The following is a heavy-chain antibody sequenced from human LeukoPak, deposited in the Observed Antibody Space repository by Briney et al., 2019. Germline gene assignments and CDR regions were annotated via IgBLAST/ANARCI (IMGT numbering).Heavy chain of an antibody. J-gene: IGHJ6*02. Sequence: PGRSLRLSCAASEFTFTKYGMHWVRQAPGKGLEWVAVISYDGSNKHSADSVKGRFTISRDNSRNTLYLQMNSLRAEDTAVYYCAKDIAAATRRDYYYYRLDVWGQGTTVTVSS. CDR1: EFTFTKYG. CDR2: ISYDGSNK. CDR3: AKDIAAATRRDYYYYRLDV. D-gene: IGHD2-15*01. V-gene: IGHV3-30*18.